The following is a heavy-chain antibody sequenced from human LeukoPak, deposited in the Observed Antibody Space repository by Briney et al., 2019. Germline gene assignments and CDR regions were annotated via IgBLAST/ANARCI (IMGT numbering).Heavy chain of an antibody. V-gene: IGHV3-53*04. D-gene: IGHD2-2*01. Sequence: GGSLRLSCAASGFTVSSNYMSWVRQAPGKGLEWVSVIYSGGSTYYADSVKGRFTISRHNSKNTLYLQMNSLRAEDTAVYYCARDRGYCSSTSCYGEYYFDYWGQGTLVTVSS. CDR3: ARDRGYCSSTSCYGEYYFDY. J-gene: IGHJ4*02. CDR2: IYSGGST. CDR1: GFTVSSNY.